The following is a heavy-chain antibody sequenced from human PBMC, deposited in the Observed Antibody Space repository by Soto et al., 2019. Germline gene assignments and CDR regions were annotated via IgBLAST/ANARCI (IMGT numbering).Heavy chain of an antibody. Sequence: PGGSLRLSCTASGFTFGDYAMSWFRQAPGKGLEWVGFIRSKAYGGTTEYAASVKGRFTISRDDSKSIAYLQMNSLKTEDTAVYYCTRVTLVVVPAASAFDIWGQGTMVTVSS. V-gene: IGHV3-49*03. CDR1: GFTFGDYA. J-gene: IGHJ3*02. D-gene: IGHD2-2*01. CDR2: IRSKAYGGTT. CDR3: TRVTLVVVPAASAFDI.